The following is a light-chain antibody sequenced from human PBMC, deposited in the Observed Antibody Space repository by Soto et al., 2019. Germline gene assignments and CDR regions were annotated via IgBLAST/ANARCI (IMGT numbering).Light chain of an antibody. V-gene: IGKV3-11*01. Sequence: EIVLTQSPATLPLSPGXRATLSCRASQSVSSYLAWYQQKPGQAPRLLIYDASNRATGIPARFSGSGSGTDFTLTISSLEPEDFAVYYCQQFNNWPHTFGQGTK. J-gene: IGKJ2*01. CDR3: QQFNNWPHT. CDR2: DAS. CDR1: QSVSSY.